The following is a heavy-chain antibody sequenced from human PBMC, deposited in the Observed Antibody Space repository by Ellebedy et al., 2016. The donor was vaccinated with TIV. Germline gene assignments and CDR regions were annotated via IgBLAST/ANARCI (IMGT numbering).Heavy chain of an antibody. Sequence: SLKISCAASGFTFSSYGMHWVRQAPGQGLGWVAVISSAGSNKSYAASVKGRFTISRDNSKNTLYLQMDSLRAEDTAVYYCARDLKGGIVVTTSAIRDYYYYDGMDVWGQGTTVTVSS. CDR2: ISSAGSNK. CDR1: GFTFSSYG. D-gene: IGHD2-2*01. V-gene: IGHV3-30*03. J-gene: IGHJ6*02. CDR3: ARDLKGGIVVTTSAIRDYYYYDGMDV.